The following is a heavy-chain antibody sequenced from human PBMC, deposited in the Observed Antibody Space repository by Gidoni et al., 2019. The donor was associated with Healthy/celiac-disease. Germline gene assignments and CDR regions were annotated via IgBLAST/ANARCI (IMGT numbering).Heavy chain of an antibody. J-gene: IGHJ5*02. V-gene: IGHV4-38-2*01. CDR3: ARRGSYYYDSSGYHEYNWFDP. CDR2: IYHSGST. CDR1: GYSTSSGYY. D-gene: IGHD3-22*01. Sequence: QVQLQESGPGLVKPSEILSLACAVSGYSTSSGYYLGWIRQPQGKGLEWIGSIYHSGSTYYNPSLKSRVTISVDTSKNQFSLKLSSVTAADTAVYYCARRGSYYYDSSGYHEYNWFDPWGQGTLVTVSS.